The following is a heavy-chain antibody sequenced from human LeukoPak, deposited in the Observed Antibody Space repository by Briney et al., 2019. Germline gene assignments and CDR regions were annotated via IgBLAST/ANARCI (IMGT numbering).Heavy chain of an antibody. J-gene: IGHJ4*02. D-gene: IGHD2-15*01. V-gene: IGHV3-43*02. CDR3: AKGGYCSGGSCYSYFDY. CDR1: GFTFDDYA. Sequence: WGSLRLSCAASGFTFDDYAMLWVRQAPGKGLEWVSLISGDGGSTYYADSVKGRFTISRDNSKNSLYLQMNSLRTEDTALYYCAKGGYCSGGSCYSYFDYWGQGTLVTVSS. CDR2: ISGDGGST.